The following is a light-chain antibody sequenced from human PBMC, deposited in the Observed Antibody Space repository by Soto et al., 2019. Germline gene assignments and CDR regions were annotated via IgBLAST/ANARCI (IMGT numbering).Light chain of an antibody. Sequence: AVLTQPASVSGSLGQSITISCTGTISDIGGYNYVSWYQQYPGKAPNLMIYDVTNRPSGVANRVAGSTSGNKASQPIAALQAEEAADYYCGSYKSSSAVFGAGSKVTAL. CDR1: ISDIGGYNY. J-gene: IGLJ1*01. CDR3: GSYKSSSAV. CDR2: DVT. V-gene: IGLV2-14*01.